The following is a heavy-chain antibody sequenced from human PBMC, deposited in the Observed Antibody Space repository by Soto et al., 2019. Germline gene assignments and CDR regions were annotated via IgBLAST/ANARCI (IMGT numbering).Heavy chain of an antibody. Sequence: QLELQESGPGLVKPSETLSLTCTVSGRSIRSSSYYWGWIRQPPGKGLEWIGSIYYSGSTYYNTSLKSRVTISVDTSKNQFSLNLSSVTAPDPAGYYCARRGCRGGSCYTTTCYFDCWGQGTLVTLSS. CDR3: ARRGCRGGSCYTTTCYFDC. CDR1: GRSIRSSSYY. V-gene: IGHV4-39*01. J-gene: IGHJ4*02. D-gene: IGHD2-15*01. CDR2: IYYSGST.